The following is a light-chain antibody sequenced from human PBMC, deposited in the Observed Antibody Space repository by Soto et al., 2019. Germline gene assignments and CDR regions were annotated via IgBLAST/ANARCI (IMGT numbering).Light chain of an antibody. J-gene: IGKJ1*01. CDR3: QQYYSTPRT. CDR1: QSVLYSSNNKNY. V-gene: IGKV4-1*01. CDR2: WAS. Sequence: DRLLTPSPYSLSVSLGARATINCKSSQSVLYSSNNKNYLAWYQQKPGQPPKLLIYWASTRESGVPDRFSGSGSGTDFTLTISSLQAEDVAVYYCQQYYSTPRTFGQGTKVDNK.